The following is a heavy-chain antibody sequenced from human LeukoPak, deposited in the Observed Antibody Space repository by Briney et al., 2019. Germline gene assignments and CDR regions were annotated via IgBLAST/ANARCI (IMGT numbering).Heavy chain of an antibody. Sequence: GSLRLSCAASGFTFSSYWMTWVRKAPGKGLEWVANINQDGGEIYYVDSVKGRFTISRDNAKNSLYLQMNSLRAEDTAVYYCAREMRLVGRVFDYWGQGTLVTVSS. CDR3: AREMRLVGRVFDY. CDR2: INQDGGEI. V-gene: IGHV3-7*01. J-gene: IGHJ4*02. D-gene: IGHD6-6*01. CDR1: GFTFSSYW.